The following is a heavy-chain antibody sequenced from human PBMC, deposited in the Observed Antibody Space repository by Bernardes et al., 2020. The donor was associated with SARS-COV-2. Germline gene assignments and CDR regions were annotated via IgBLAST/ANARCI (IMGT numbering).Heavy chain of an antibody. D-gene: IGHD2-2*01. CDR2: IWYDGSNK. V-gene: IGHV3-33*01. Sequence: GGSLRLSCAASGFTFSSYGMHWVRQAPGKGLEWVAVIWYDGSNKYYADSVKGRFTISRDNSKNTLYLQMNSLRAEDTAVYYCARKVWGFSLVPAAQFRDYYGMDVWGQGTTVTVSS. CDR1: GFTFSSYG. CDR3: ARKVWGFSLVPAAQFRDYYGMDV. J-gene: IGHJ6*02.